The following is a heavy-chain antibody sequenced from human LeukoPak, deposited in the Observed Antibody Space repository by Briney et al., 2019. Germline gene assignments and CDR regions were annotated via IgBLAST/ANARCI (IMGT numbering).Heavy chain of an antibody. CDR2: ISGGGSGT. Sequence: PGGSLRLSCTASGFTFSSSAITWVRQAPGKGLEWVSGISGGGSGTYYADFVKGRFTISRDNSKNTMYLEMNSLRAEDTAVYYCAKMNGYMDVWGKGTTVTVSS. J-gene: IGHJ6*03. CDR1: GFTFSSSA. CDR3: AKMNGYMDV. D-gene: IGHD1-1*01. V-gene: IGHV3-23*01.